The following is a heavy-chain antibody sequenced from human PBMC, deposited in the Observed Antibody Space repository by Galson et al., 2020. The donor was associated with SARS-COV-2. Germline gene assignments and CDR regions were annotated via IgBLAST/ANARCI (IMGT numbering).Heavy chain of an antibody. J-gene: IGHJ4*02. Sequence: PGGSLRLSCAASGFTFSSYAMHWVRQVPGKGLEWVAVISYDGSNKYYADSVKGRFTISRDNSKNTLYLQMNSLRAEDTAVYYCARPNSGSYQGPFDYWGQGTLVTVSS. CDR1: GFTFSSYA. D-gene: IGHD1-26*01. V-gene: IGHV3-30-3*01. CDR3: ARPNSGSYQGPFDY. CDR2: ISYDGSNK.